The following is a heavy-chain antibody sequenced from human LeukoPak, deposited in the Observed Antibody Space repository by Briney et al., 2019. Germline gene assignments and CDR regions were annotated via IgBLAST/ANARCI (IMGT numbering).Heavy chain of an antibody. J-gene: IGHJ4*02. CDR1: GGSFSGYY. D-gene: IGHD2-2*01. Sequence: SETQSLTCAVYGGSFSGYYWSWIRQPPGKGLEWIGEINHSGSTNYNPSLKSRVTISVDTSKNQFSLKLSSVTAADTAAYYCARRPLGYCSSTSCPTPYYFDYWGQGTLVTVSS. V-gene: IGHV4-34*01. CDR3: ARRPLGYCSSTSCPTPYYFDY. CDR2: INHSGST.